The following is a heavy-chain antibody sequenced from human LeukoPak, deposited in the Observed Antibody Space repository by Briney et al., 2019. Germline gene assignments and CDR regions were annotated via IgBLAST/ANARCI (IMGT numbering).Heavy chain of an antibody. CDR1: GYTFTSYA. Sequence: GASVKVSCKASGYTFTSYAMHWVRQAPGQRLEWMGWINAGNGNTKYSQKFQGRVTITRDTSASTAYMELSSLRSEDTAVYYCARAPMIVVVTDNGYYFDYWGQGTLVTVSS. CDR3: ARAPMIVVVTDNGYYFDY. V-gene: IGHV1-3*01. CDR2: INAGNGNT. J-gene: IGHJ4*02. D-gene: IGHD3-22*01.